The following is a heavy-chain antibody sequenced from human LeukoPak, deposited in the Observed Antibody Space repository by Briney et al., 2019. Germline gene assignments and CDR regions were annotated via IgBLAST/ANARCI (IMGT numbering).Heavy chain of an antibody. Sequence: GGSLRLSCAASGFTFSSYSMNWVRQAPGKGLEWVSSISSSSSYIYYADSVKGRFTISRDNAKNSLYLQMNSLRAEDTAVYYCARDFRRGSLKNWFDPWGQGTLVTVSS. D-gene: IGHD3-16*01. CDR3: ARDFRRGSLKNWFDP. J-gene: IGHJ5*02. V-gene: IGHV3-21*01. CDR2: ISSSSSYI. CDR1: GFTFSSYS.